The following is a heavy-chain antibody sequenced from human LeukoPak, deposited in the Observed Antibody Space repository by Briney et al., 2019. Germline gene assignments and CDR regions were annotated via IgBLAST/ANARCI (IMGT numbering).Heavy chain of an antibody. D-gene: IGHD5-18*01. CDR2: MKQDGSEK. CDR3: ARVRGYSYALDY. J-gene: IGHJ4*02. V-gene: IGHV3-7*01. CDR1: GFTVSSNY. Sequence: GGSLRLSCAASGFTVSSNYMSWVRQAPGKGLEWVANMKQDGSEKSYVDSVKGRFTISRDNAKNSLYLQMNSLRVEDTAVYYCARVRGYSYALDYWGQGTLVTVSS.